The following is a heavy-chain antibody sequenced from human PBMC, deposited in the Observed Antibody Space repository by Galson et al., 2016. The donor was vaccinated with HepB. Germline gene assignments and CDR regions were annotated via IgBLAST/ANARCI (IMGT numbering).Heavy chain of an antibody. CDR3: AHSQVFSGWSGGWFDP. V-gene: IGHV2-5*01. Sequence: PALVKPTQTLILTCTFSGFSLNTSGVGVGWIRQPPGKALEWLALISWHDDKRYSPSLKGRLTITKDTSKNQVVLTMTSMDPVDTATYYCAHSQVFSGWSGGWFDPWGQGILVTVSS. CDR1: GFSLNTSGVG. CDR2: ISWHDDK. D-gene: IGHD6-19*01. J-gene: IGHJ5*02.